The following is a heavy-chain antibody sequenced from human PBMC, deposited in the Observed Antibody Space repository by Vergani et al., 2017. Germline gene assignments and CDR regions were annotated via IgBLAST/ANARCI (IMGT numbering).Heavy chain of an antibody. CDR3: AKGDYYGSGGSDYYGMDV. CDR1: GFTSSYYG. CDR2: ISYDGTQK. J-gene: IGHJ6*02. D-gene: IGHD3-10*01. Sequence: QVHLVESGGGVVQPGRSLRLSCVVSGFTSSYYGMHWVRQAPGKGLEWVAVISYDGTQKYYADSVKGRFTISRDNSKNTLYLQMNSLRAEDTAVYYCAKGDYYGSGGSDYYGMDVWGQGP. V-gene: IGHV3-30*18.